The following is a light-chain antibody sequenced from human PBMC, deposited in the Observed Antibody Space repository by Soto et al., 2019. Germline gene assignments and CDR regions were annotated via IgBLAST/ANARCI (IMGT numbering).Light chain of an antibody. CDR3: QQYDNWPGT. Sequence: EIVMTQSPATLSVSPGERATLSCRASQSVSSDLAWYQHKPGQAPRLLIYGASTRAAGFPARFSGSGSGTEFTLTISSLQSEDFAVYYCQQYDNWPGTFGQGTKVEIK. CDR1: QSVSSD. V-gene: IGKV3-15*01. CDR2: GAS. J-gene: IGKJ1*01.